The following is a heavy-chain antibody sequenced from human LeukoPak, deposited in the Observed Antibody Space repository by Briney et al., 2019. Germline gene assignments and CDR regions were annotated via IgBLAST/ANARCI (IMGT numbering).Heavy chain of an antibody. CDR2: IYYSGST. J-gene: IGHJ2*01. CDR1: GGSISSYY. Sequence: PSETLSLTCTVSGGSISSYYWSWIRQPPGKGLEWIGYIYYSGSTNYNPSLKSRVTISVDTSKNQFSLKLSSVTAADTAVYYCARPHYYDSSGYSSPNWYFDLWGRGTLVTVSS. CDR3: ARPHYYDSSGYSSPNWYFDL. V-gene: IGHV4-59*01. D-gene: IGHD3-22*01.